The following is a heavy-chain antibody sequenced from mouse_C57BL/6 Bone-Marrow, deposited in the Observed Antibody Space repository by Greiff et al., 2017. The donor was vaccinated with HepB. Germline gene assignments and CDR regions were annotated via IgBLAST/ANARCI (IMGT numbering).Heavy chain of an antibody. CDR1: GFTFSDYG. J-gene: IGHJ3*01. V-gene: IGHV5-17*01. D-gene: IGHD1-1*01. CDR2: ISSGSSTI. CDR3: ARAGYYYGSSPAWFAD. Sequence: EVHLVESGGGLVKPGGSLKLSCAASGFTFSDYGMHWVRQAPEKGLEWVAYISSGSSTIYYADTVKGRFTISRDNAKNTLFLQMTSLRSEDTAMYYCARAGYYYGSSPAWFADWGQGTLVTVSA.